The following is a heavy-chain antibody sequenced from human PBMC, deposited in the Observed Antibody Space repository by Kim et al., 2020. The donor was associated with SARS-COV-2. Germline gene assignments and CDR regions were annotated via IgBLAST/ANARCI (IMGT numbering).Heavy chain of an antibody. Sequence: SETLSLTCTVSGGSISGYYWSWIRQPPGKGLEWIGYINNSGSTNYSPSLKSRVTISVDTSKNQFSLHLTSVTAADTAVYYCARQGANYYYGMDVWGQGTTVTVSS. J-gene: IGHJ6*02. V-gene: IGHV4-59*08. CDR1: GGSISGYY. CDR3: ARQGANYYYGMDV. D-gene: IGHD3-16*01. CDR2: INNSGST.